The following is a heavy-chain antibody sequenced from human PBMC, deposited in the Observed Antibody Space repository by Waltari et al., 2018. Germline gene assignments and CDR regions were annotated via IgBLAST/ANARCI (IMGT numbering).Heavy chain of an antibody. CDR1: GYTFTGYY. J-gene: IGHJ4*02. CDR3: ARVPYYDILTGYYPFDY. V-gene: IGHV1-2*06. Sequence: QVQLVQSGAEVKKPGASVKVSCKASGYTFTGYYMHWVRQAPGQGLEWMGRINPNSGGTNYAQKFQGRVTMTRDTSISTAYMELSRLRSDDTAVYYCARVPYYDILTGYYPFDYWGQGTLVTVSS. D-gene: IGHD3-9*01. CDR2: INPNSGGT.